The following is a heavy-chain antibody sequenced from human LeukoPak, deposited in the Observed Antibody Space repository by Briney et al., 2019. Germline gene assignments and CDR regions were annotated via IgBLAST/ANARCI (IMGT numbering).Heavy chain of an antibody. CDR2: ISYDGSNK. Sequence: PGGSLRLSCAASGFIFTSYGIHWVRQAPPQGLLWVAVISYDGSNKYYADSVKGRFTISRDNSKNTLYLQMNSLRAEDTAVYYCAKEVNFDWLGPGDFWGQGTLVTVSS. V-gene: IGHV3-30*18. CDR1: GFIFTSYG. D-gene: IGHD3-9*01. J-gene: IGHJ4*02. CDR3: AKEVNFDWLGPGDF.